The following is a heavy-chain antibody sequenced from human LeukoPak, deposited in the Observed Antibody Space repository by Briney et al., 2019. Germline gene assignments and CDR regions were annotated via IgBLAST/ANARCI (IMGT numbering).Heavy chain of an antibody. CDR1: GYTFTSYY. J-gene: IGHJ2*01. CDR2: IIPIFGTA. D-gene: IGHD6-13*01. V-gene: IGHV1-69*13. Sequence: SVKVSCKASGYTFTSYYMHWVRQAPGQGLEWMGGIIPIFGTANYAQKFQGRVTITADESTSTAYMELSSLRSEDTAVYYCARPGIVDYSSSWYGGYFDLWGRGTLVTVSS. CDR3: ARPGIVDYSSSWYGGYFDL.